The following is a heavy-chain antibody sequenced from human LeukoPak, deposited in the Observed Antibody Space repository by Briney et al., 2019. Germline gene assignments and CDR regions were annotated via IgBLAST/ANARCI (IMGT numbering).Heavy chain of an antibody. CDR3: ARGSGRYGNHA. D-gene: IGHD1-26*01. Sequence: PGGSLRLSCAASGFTVSSNYMSWVRQAPGKGLEWVSVICSGGSTDYADSVKGRFTISRDNSKNTLYLQMNSLRAEDTAVYYCARGSGRYGNHAWGQGTLVTVSS. J-gene: IGHJ5*02. CDR1: GFTVSSNY. CDR2: ICSGGST. V-gene: IGHV3-53*01.